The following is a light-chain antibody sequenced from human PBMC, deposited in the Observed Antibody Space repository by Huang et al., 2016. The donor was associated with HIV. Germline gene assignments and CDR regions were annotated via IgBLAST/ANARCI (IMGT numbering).Light chain of an antibody. CDR2: LGS. J-gene: IGKJ1*01. CDR1: QSLLHRNGYHY. Sequence: IVMTQSPLSLPVAPGEPASISCRSSQSLLHRNGYHYMDWYLQKPGQSPQLLIYLGSYRASGVPDRFSGSGSGTDFTLKISRVEAEDVGVYYCMQALQTLWTFGQGTKVEIK. CDR3: MQALQTLWT. V-gene: IGKV2-28*01.